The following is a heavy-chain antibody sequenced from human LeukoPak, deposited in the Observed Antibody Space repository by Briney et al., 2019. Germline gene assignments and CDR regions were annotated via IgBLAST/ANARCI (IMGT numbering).Heavy chain of an antibody. CDR1: GGSISSYY. Sequence: SETLSLTCTVSGGSISSYYWSWLRQPPGKGLEWIGYIYYSGSTNYNPSLKSRVTISVDTSKNQFSLKLSSVTAADTAVYYCARGGYYDSSGYDIDYWGQGTLVTVSS. CDR3: ARGGYYDSSGYDIDY. D-gene: IGHD3-22*01. V-gene: IGHV4-59*01. J-gene: IGHJ4*02. CDR2: IYYSGST.